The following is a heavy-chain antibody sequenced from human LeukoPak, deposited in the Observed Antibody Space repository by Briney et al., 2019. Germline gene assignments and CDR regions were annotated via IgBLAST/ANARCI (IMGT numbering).Heavy chain of an antibody. J-gene: IGHJ4*02. V-gene: IGHV1-69*04. CDR1: GGTFSSYA. CDR2: IIPILGIA. CDR3: ARIRRDGYNYSGYFDY. D-gene: IGHD5-24*01. Sequence: SSVKVSCKASGGTFSSYAISWVRQAPGQGLEWMGRIIPILGIANYAQKFQGRVTITADKSTSTAYMELSRLRSEDTAVYYCARIRRDGYNYSGYFDYWGQGTLVTVSS.